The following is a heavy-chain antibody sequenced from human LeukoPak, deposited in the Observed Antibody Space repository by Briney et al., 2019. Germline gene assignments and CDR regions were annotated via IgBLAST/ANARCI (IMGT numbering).Heavy chain of an antibody. V-gene: IGHV1-18*01. J-gene: IGHJ4*02. CDR2: ISAYNGNT. Sequence: ASVKVSCKASGYTFTSYGISWVRQAPGQGLEWMGWISAYNGNTNYAQKLQGRVTMTTDTSTSTVYMELSSLRSEDTAVYYCAREKSEPFRGGDCPDYWGQGTLVTVSS. CDR3: AREKSEPFRGGDCPDY. D-gene: IGHD2-21*02. CDR1: GYTFTSYG.